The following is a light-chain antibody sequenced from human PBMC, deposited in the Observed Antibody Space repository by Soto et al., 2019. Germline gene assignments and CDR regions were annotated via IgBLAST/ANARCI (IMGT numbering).Light chain of an antibody. J-gene: IGKJ1*01. Sequence: EIVLTQSPATLSLSPGERATLSCRASQSVSGYLAWYQQKPSQAPRLLIYDASKRATGIPARVSGSGFGTDFALTISSPEPEDFAGYYCQQRSKWLTFGQGTKEEIK. CDR3: QQRSKWLT. V-gene: IGKV3-11*01. CDR1: QSVSGY. CDR2: DAS.